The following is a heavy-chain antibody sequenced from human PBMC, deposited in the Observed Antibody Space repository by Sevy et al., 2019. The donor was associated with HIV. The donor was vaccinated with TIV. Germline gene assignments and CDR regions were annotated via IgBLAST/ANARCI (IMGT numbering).Heavy chain of an antibody. CDR2: VNQDGSTK. CDR1: GFRISSYW. J-gene: IGHJ4*02. CDR3: VRAMASADSL. V-gene: IGHV3-7*01. Sequence: GGSLRLSCAASGFRISSYWMLWVRQAPGKGLEWVANVNQDGSTKYYLDSVKGRFTISGDNAKNLVFLQMNSLTADDAALYYCVRAMASADSLWGQGTLVTVSS. D-gene: IGHD3-22*01.